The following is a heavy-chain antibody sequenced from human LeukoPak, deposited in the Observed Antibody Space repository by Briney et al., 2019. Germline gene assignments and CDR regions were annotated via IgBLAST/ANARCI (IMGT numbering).Heavy chain of an antibody. CDR2: ITSTSSL. CDR3: ARGRPPADY. CDR1: GFTVSSNS. V-gene: IGHV3-69-1*01. Sequence: GGSLRLSCTVSGFTVSSNSMSWVRQAPGKGLEWVSSITSTSSLYYTNSVKGRFTISRDNAKNSLYLQMNSLRAEDTALYYCARGRPPADYWGQGTLVTVSS. J-gene: IGHJ4*02.